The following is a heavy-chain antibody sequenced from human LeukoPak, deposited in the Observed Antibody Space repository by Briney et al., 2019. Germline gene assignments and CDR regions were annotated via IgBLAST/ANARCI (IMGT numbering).Heavy chain of an antibody. J-gene: IGHJ4*02. Sequence: GRSLRLSCAASGFTFSSYAMHWVRQAPGKGLEWVAVISYDGSNKYYADSVKGRFTISRDNSKNTLYLQMNSLRAEDTAVYYCASAYSSGSPACDYWGQGTLVTVSS. CDR2: ISYDGSNK. D-gene: IGHD6-19*01. CDR3: ASAYSSGSPACDY. V-gene: IGHV3-30*04. CDR1: GFTFSSYA.